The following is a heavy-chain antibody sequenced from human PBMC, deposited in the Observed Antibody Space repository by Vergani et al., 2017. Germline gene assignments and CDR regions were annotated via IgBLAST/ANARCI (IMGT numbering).Heavy chain of an antibody. J-gene: IGHJ4*02. CDR3: ATIGYRRWGYYFDY. V-gene: IGHV4-4*02. Sequence: VKLQESGPGLMKPSQTLSLTCAVSGDSISSNNCWPWVRQPPGKGLEWIGEICHTEDTKYSPSLKSRVNVSVDESRNLFSLRLNPVTAADTAVYYCATIGYRRWGYYFDYWGQGILVTVSS. CDR2: ICHTEDT. CDR1: GDSISSNNC. D-gene: IGHD2-2*02.